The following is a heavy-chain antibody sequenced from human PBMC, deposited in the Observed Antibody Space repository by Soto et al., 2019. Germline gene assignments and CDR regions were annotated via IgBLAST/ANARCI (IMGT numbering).Heavy chain of an antibody. CDR2: ITSSGHST. Sequence: PGGSLRLSCAASGFTLSSYAMNWFRQAPGKGLEWVAVITSSGHSTNYVDSVKGRFTISRDNSKNTLYLQMNSLRDEDTAPYYCAREPIGYCDYWGQGTLVTVSS. J-gene: IGHJ4*02. CDR1: GFTLSSYA. D-gene: IGHD1-26*01. V-gene: IGHV3-23*01. CDR3: AREPIGYCDY.